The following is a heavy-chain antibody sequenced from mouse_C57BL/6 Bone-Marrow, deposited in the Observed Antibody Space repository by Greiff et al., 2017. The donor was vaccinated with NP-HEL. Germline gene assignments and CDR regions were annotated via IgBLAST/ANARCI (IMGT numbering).Heavy chain of an antibody. J-gene: IGHJ4*01. Sequence: VKLQQPGAELVKPGASVKLSCKASGYTFTSYWMQWVNQKPGQGLEWIGEIDPSDSYTNYNQKFKGKATLTVDKSSSTAYMQLSSLTAEDSAVYYCARGGLYYRNYDYAMDYWGQGTSVTVSS. CDR3: ARGGLYYRNYDYAMDY. CDR2: IDPSDSYT. V-gene: IGHV1-50*01. D-gene: IGHD2-5*01. CDR1: GYTFTSYW.